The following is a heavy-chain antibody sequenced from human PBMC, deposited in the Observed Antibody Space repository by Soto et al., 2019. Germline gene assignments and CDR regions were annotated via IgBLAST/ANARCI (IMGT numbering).Heavy chain of an antibody. V-gene: IGHV1-18*04. J-gene: IGHJ4*02. CDR1: GYTFTSYC. CDR2: ISAYNGNT. D-gene: IGHD3-10*01. Sequence: ASVKVSCKASGYTFTSYCISWVRQAPGQGLEWMGWISAYNGNTNYAQKLQGRVTMTTDTSTSTAYMELRSLRSDDTAVYYCARDHPFYGSGSYPLYWGQGTLVTVSS. CDR3: ARDHPFYGSGSYPLY.